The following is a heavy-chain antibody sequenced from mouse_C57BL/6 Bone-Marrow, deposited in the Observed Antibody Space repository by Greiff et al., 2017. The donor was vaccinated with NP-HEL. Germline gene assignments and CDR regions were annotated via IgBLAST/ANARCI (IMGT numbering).Heavy chain of an antibody. CDR3: TGGFDY. J-gene: IGHJ2*01. V-gene: IGHV1-15*01. Sequence: QVQLQQSGAELARPGASVTLSCKASGYTFTDYEMHWVKQTPVHGLEWIGAIDPETGGTAYNQKFKGKAILTADKSSSTAYMELRSLTSEDSAVYYCTGGFDYWGQGTTLTVSS. CDR2: IDPETGGT. CDR1: GYTFTDYE.